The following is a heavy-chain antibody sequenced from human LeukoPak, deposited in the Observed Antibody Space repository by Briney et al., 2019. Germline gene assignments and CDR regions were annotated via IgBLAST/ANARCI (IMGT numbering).Heavy chain of an antibody. CDR1: GFTFSNYA. J-gene: IGHJ3*02. Sequence: GGSLRLSCAASGFTFSNYAMTWVRQAPGKGLERVSVIVGSGGATSYADSVKCRFTISRANSKNTVYLQLKSRRAEGTAVYYCAKGLRLGEYDAFDMWGRGTMVTVSS. CDR2: IVGSGGAT. V-gene: IGHV3-23*01. CDR3: AKGLRLGEYDAFDM. D-gene: IGHD3-10*01.